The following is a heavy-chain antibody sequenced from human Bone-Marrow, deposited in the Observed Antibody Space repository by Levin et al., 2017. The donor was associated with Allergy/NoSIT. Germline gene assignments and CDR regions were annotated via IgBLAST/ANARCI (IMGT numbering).Heavy chain of an antibody. CDR1: GYSFSTYW. J-gene: IGHJ4*02. Sequence: GESLKISCKASGYSFSTYWIGWVRQMPGKGLEWMGIIYPGDSDTRYRSSFQGQVTISADKSINTAYLQWSSLKASDTAIYYCARLPSTETFWYFDYWGQGILVTVSS. CDR3: ARLPSTETFWYFDY. CDR2: IYPGDSDT. V-gene: IGHV5-51*01. D-gene: IGHD4-17*01.